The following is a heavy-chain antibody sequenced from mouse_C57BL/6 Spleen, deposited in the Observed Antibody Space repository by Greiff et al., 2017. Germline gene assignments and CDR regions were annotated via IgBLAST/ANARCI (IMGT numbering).Heavy chain of an antibody. V-gene: IGHV1-50*01. CDR2: IDPSDSYT. CDR3: ASSTGYFDY. CDR1: GYTFTSYW. J-gene: IGHJ2*01. Sequence: QVQLQQPGAELVKPGASVKLSCKASGYTFTSYWMQWVKQRPGKGLEWIGEIDPSDSYTNYNQKVKGKATLTVDTSSSTAYMQLSSLTSEDSAVYYCASSTGYFDYWGQGTTLTVTS.